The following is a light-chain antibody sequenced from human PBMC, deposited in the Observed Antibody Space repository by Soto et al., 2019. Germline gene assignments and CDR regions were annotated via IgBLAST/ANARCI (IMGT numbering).Light chain of an antibody. CDR3: QQYISSPYT. V-gene: IGKV3-11*01. J-gene: IGKJ5*01. Sequence: EIVLTQSPATLSLSPGERATLSCRASQSVSSYLAWYQQKPGQAPRLLIYDASNRATGIPARFSGSGSGTDFTLTISRLEPEDLAVYYCQQYISSPYTFGQGTRLEIK. CDR2: DAS. CDR1: QSVSSY.